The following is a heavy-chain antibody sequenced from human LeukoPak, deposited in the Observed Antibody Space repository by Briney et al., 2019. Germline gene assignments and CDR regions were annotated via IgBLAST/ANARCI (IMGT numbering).Heavy chain of an antibody. D-gene: IGHD3-22*01. CDR1: GFTFSSYA. CDR2: IKSQTDGGTT. V-gene: IGHV3-15*01. J-gene: IGHJ4*02. CDR3: TTARGYYDSSGYYYGDY. Sequence: GGSLRLSCAASGFTFSSYAMSWVRQAPGKGLEWVGRIKSQTDGGTTDYAAPVKGRFIISRDDSKNTLYLQMNSLKTEDTAVYYCTTARGYYDSSGYYYGDYWGQGTLVTVSS.